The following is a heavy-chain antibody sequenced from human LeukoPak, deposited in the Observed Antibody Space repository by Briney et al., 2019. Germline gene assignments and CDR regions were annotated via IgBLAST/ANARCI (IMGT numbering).Heavy chain of an antibody. V-gene: IGHV3-23*01. CDR3: ARSHNHYYYDSSGPYFD. D-gene: IGHD3-22*01. Sequence: GGSLRISCAASGFTFSSYALSWVRQAPGKGLEWGSAISGSGGSTYHADSVKGRFTISRDNSKNTLYLQMNSLRAEDTAVYYCARSHNHYYYDSSGPYFDWGQGTLVTVSS. CDR2: ISGSGGST. CDR1: GFTFSSYA. J-gene: IGHJ4*02.